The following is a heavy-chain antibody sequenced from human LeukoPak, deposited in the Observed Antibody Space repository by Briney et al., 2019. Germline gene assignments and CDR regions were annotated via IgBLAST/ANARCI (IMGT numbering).Heavy chain of an antibody. V-gene: IGHV3-23*01. CDR3: ARVPAAGHFDY. D-gene: IGHD2-15*01. CDR1: GFTFSSHG. CDR2: ISGSGDNT. Sequence: GGSLRLSCAASGFTFSSHGMSWVRQAPGKGLEWVSTISGSGDNTYYADSVKGRFTISRDNAKNSLYLQMNSLRAEDTAVYYCARVPAAGHFDYWGQGTLVTVSS. J-gene: IGHJ4*02.